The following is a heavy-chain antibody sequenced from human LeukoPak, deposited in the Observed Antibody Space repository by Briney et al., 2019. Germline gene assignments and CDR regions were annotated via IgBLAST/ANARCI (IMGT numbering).Heavy chain of an antibody. CDR2: IYYSGST. Sequence: SETLSLTCTVSGGSISSYYWSWIRQPPGKGLEWIGYIYYSGSTNYNPSLKSRVTISVDTSKNQFSLKLSSVTAADTAVYYYASDFRSTSHPGFGAFDIWGQGKMVTVSS. CDR3: ASDFRSTSHPGFGAFDI. CDR1: GGSISSYY. V-gene: IGHV4-59*01. D-gene: IGHD3-3*01. J-gene: IGHJ3*02.